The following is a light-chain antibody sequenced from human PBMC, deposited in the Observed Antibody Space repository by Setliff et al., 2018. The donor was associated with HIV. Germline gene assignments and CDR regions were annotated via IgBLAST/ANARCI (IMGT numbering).Light chain of an antibody. Sequence: QSALTQPPSVSAAPGQKVTISCSGSSSNIGNKYVSWYQQFPGTAPKLFVYENNKRPSGIPDRVSGSKSGTSATLGITGLQTGDEADYYCGTWDSSLSAPVFGGGTKVTVL. V-gene: IGLV1-51*02. CDR2: ENN. CDR1: SSNIGNKY. J-gene: IGLJ3*02. CDR3: GTWDSSLSAPV.